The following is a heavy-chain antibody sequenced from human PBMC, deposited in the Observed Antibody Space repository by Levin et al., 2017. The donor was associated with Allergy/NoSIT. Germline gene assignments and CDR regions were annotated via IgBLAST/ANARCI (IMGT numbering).Heavy chain of an antibody. CDR3: ARGPEGFWSGYYFYYGMDV. J-gene: IGHJ6*02. Sequence: SQTLSLTCAVYGGSFSGYYWSWLRQPPGKGLEWIGEINHSGSTNYNPSLKSRVTISVDTSKNQFSLKLSSVTAADTAVYYCARGPEGFWSGYYFYYGMDVWGQGTTVTVSS. CDR2: INHSGST. D-gene: IGHD3-3*01. CDR1: GGSFSGYY. V-gene: IGHV4-34*01.